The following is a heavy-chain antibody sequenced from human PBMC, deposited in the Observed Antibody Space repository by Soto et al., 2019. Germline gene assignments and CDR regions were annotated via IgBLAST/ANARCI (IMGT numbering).Heavy chain of an antibody. CDR1: GFTFSNYW. Sequence: GGSLRLSCAASGFTFSNYWMHWVRQAPGKKLEYVSGISTHGGSTYYANSVKGRFAISRDNSRNTLYLQMGSLSAEDMAVYYCARHYGSGTYIYFDYWGQGTLVTVSA. D-gene: IGHD3-10*01. CDR2: ISTHGGST. V-gene: IGHV3-64*01. CDR3: ARHYGSGTYIYFDY. J-gene: IGHJ4*02.